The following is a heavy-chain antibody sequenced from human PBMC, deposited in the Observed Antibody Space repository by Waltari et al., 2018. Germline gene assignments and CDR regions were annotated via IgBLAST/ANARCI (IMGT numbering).Heavy chain of an antibody. D-gene: IGHD3-10*01. V-gene: IGHV4-34*01. J-gene: IGHJ5*02. CDR1: GGSFSGYY. CDR3: ARTRKTYYYGSGSYGAVDP. Sequence: QVQLQQWGAGLLKPSETLSLTCAVYGGSFSGYYWSWIRQPPGKGLEWIGEINHSGSTNYNPSLKSRVTISVDTSKNQFSLKLSSVTAADTAVYYCARTRKTYYYGSGSYGAVDPWGQGTLVTVSS. CDR2: INHSGST.